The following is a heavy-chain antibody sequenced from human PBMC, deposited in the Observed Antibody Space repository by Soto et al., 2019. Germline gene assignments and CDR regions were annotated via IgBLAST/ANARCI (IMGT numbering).Heavy chain of an antibody. Sequence: GASVKVSCKASGYTFTSYAMHWVRQAPGQRLEWMGWINAGNGNTKYSQKFQGRVTITRDTSASTAYMELSSLRSEDTAVYYCARDRSRVPAPSYLSYWGQGTLVTVSS. CDR3: ARDRSRVPAPSYLSY. V-gene: IGHV1-3*01. J-gene: IGHJ4*02. CDR2: INAGNGNT. CDR1: GYTFTSYA. D-gene: IGHD2-2*01.